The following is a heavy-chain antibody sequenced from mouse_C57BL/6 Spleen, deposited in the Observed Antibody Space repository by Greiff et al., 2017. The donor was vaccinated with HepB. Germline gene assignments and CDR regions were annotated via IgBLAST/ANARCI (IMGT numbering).Heavy chain of an antibody. CDR2: INPNNGGT. J-gene: IGHJ2*01. D-gene: IGHD2-4*01. CDR1: GYTFTDYY. V-gene: IGHV1-26*01. Sequence: VQLKQSGPELVKPGASVKISCKASGYTFTDYYMNWVKQSHGKSLEWIGDINPNNGGTSYNQKFKGKATLTVDKSSSTAYMELRSLTSEDSAVYYCARNDDYVGDYWGQGTTLTVSS. CDR3: ARNDDYVGDY.